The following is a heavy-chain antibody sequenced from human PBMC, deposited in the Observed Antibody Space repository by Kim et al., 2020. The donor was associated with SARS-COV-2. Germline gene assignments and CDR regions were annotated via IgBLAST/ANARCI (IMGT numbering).Heavy chain of an antibody. V-gene: IGHV1-3*01. J-gene: IGHJ4*02. CDR3: ARVMESGYYYDSSGYYY. D-gene: IGHD3-22*01. CDR2: INAGNGNT. Sequence: ASVKVSCKASGYTFTSYAMHWVRQAPGQRLEWMGWINAGNGNTKYSQTFQGRVTITRDTSASTAYMELSSLRSEDTAVYYCARVMESGYYYDSSGYYYWGQGTLVTVSS. CDR1: GYTFTSYA.